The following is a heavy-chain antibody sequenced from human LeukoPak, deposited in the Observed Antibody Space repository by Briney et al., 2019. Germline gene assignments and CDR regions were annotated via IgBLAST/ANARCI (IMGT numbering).Heavy chain of an antibody. D-gene: IGHD6-13*01. CDR2: IKSKSDGGTA. J-gene: IGHJ4*02. Sequence: GGSLRLSCAASGFTFRNAWMNWVRQAPGKGLEWVGRIKSKSDGGTADNAAPVKGRFTISRDDSKNILYLQMNSLRAEDTAVYYCAKDSYSKGDYWGQGVLVTVSS. V-gene: IGHV3-15*01. CDR3: AKDSYSKGDY. CDR1: GFTFRNAW.